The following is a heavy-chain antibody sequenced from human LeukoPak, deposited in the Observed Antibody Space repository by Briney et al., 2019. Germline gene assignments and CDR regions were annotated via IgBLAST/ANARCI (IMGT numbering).Heavy chain of an antibody. V-gene: IGHV1-2*06. CDR2: INPNSGGT. CDR3: ARLWFGELSDSTFDY. CDR1: GYTFTGYY. D-gene: IGHD3-10*01. Sequence: ASVKVSCKASGYTFTGYYMHWVRQAPGQGLEWMGRINPNSGGTNYAQKFQGRVTMTRDTSISTAYMELSRLRSDDTAVYYCARLWFGELSDSTFDYWGQGTLVTVSS. J-gene: IGHJ4*02.